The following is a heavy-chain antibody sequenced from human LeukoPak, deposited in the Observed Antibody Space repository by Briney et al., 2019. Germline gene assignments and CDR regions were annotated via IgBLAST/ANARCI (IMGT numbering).Heavy chain of an antibody. CDR3: ARDLRYSSSWYEGDY. V-gene: IGHV1-18*01. Sequence: RASVKVSCKASGYTFTSYGISWVRQAPGQGLEWMGWISAYNGNTNYAQKLQGRVTMTTDTSTSTAYMELRSLRSDDTAVYYCARDLRYSSSWYEGDYWGQGTLVTVSS. J-gene: IGHJ4*02. CDR2: ISAYNGNT. CDR1: GYTFTSYG. D-gene: IGHD6-13*01.